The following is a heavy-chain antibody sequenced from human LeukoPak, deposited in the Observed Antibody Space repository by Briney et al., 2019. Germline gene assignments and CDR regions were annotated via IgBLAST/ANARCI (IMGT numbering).Heavy chain of an antibody. Sequence: GESLKISCKGSGYSFTSYWIGWVRQMPGKGLEWVGIIYPGDSDTRYSPSFQGQVTISADKSISTAYLQWSSLKASDTTMYYRARLGGGSKLAPWTYFDYWGQGTLVTVSS. CDR2: IYPGDSDT. CDR3: ARLGGGSKLAPWTYFDY. J-gene: IGHJ4*02. D-gene: IGHD2-15*01. V-gene: IGHV5-51*01. CDR1: GYSFTSYW.